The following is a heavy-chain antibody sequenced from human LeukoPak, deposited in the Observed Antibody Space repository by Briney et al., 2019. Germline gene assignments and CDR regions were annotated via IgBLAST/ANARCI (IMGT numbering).Heavy chain of an antibody. Sequence: PSGTLSLTCAVSGGSISSSNWWSWVRQPPGKGLEWIGEIYHSGSTNYNPSLKCRVTISVDTSKNQFSLKLTSVTAADTAVYYCVRDRELTYWGQGTLVTVSS. CDR3: VRDRELTY. J-gene: IGHJ4*02. D-gene: IGHD1-26*01. CDR2: IYHSGST. CDR1: GGSISSSNW. V-gene: IGHV4-4*02.